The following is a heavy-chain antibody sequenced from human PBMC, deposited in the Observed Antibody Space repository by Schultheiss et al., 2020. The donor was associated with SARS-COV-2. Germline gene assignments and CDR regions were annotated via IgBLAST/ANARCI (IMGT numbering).Heavy chain of an antibody. CDR2: IYTSGST. CDR1: GGSISSYY. Sequence: SETLSLTCTVSGGSISSYYWSWIRQPAGKGLEWIGRIYTSGSTNYNPSLKSRVTMSVDTSKNQFSLKLSSVTAADTAVYYCARAPYSSSQGAFDYWGQGTLVTVSS. V-gene: IGHV4-4*07. CDR3: ARAPYSSSQGAFDY. J-gene: IGHJ4*02. D-gene: IGHD6-6*01.